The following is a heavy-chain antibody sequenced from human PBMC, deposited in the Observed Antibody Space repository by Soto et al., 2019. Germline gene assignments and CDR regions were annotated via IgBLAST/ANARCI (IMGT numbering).Heavy chain of an antibody. CDR3: TAPRVLEWLSARSLTDYYYMDV. D-gene: IGHD3-3*01. CDR2: IKSKTDGGTT. CDR1: GFTFSNAW. Sequence: SLRLSCAASGFTFSNAWMSWVRQAPGKGLEWVGRIKSKTDGGTTDYAAPVKGRFTISRDDSKNTLYLQMNSLKTEDTAVYYCTAPRVLEWLSARSLTDYYYMDVWGKGTTVTVSS. J-gene: IGHJ6*03. V-gene: IGHV3-15*01.